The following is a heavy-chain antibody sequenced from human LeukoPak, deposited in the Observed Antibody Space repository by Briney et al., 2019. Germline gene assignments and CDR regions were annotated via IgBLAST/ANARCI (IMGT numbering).Heavy chain of an antibody. J-gene: IGHJ4*02. CDR3: VKAVGGWLPNYYYFDY. Sequence: AGSLTLTCSASGFTFSSYAMHWVRQAPGKGLEYVSAISSNGGSTYYADSVKGRFTISSDNSKNTLYLQMSSLRAEDTAVYYCVKAVGGWLPNYYYFDYWGEGTLVTVSS. CDR1: GFTFSSYA. V-gene: IGHV3-64D*09. D-gene: IGHD5-24*01. CDR2: ISSNGGST.